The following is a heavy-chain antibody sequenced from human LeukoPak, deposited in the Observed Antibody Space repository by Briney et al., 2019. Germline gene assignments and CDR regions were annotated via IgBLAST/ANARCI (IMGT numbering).Heavy chain of an antibody. D-gene: IGHD6-13*01. CDR2: IYYSGST. Sequence: SETLSLTCTVSSGSVSSDTDYWSWIRQPPGKGLEWIGTIYYSGSTYYNPSLRSRVTISVDTSKNQFSLKLTSVTAADTAVYYCARWVDIAAAGYFDYWGQGTLVTVSS. CDR1: SGSVSSDTDY. CDR3: ARWVDIAAAGYFDY. J-gene: IGHJ4*02. V-gene: IGHV4-39*01.